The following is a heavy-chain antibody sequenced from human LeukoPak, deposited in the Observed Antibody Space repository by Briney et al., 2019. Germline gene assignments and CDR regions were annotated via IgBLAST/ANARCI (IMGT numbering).Heavy chain of an antibody. Sequence: PGGSLRLSCAASGFTFSSYSMNWVRQAPGKGLKWVSSISSYSSYIYYADSVKGRFTISRDNAKNSLYLQMNSLRAQDTAVYYCARDRSNGDYAFDYWGQGALVTVSS. CDR2: ISSYSSYI. CDR1: GFTFSSYS. V-gene: IGHV3-21*01. CDR3: ARDRSNGDYAFDY. J-gene: IGHJ4*02. D-gene: IGHD4-17*01.